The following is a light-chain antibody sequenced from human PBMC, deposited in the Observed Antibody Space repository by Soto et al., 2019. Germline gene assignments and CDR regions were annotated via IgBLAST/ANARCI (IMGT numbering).Light chain of an antibody. V-gene: IGKV3-15*01. J-gene: IGKJ1*01. Sequence: EIVMTQSSATLSVSPGERATLSCRASQSVSSKLAWYQQKPGQAPRLLIYGASTRASGVPARFSGSGSGTEFTLTISSLQSEDFAIYFCQHYHNWPPTFGQGTKVEIK. CDR2: GAS. CDR1: QSVSSK. CDR3: QHYHNWPPT.